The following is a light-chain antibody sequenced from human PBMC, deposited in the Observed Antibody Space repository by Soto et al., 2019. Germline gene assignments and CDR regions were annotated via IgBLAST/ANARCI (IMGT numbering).Light chain of an antibody. CDR2: DVS. CDR1: QSVGNF. CDR3: QRQATWPPSVT. J-gene: IGKJ4*01. Sequence: EIVLTQSPATLSLSPRARATLSCRASQSVGNFLTWYQQKPGQAPRLLISDVSKRATGIPARFSGSGSGTDFTLTIMKLEPEDFAVYECQRQATWPPSVTVGGGT. V-gene: IGKV3-11*01.